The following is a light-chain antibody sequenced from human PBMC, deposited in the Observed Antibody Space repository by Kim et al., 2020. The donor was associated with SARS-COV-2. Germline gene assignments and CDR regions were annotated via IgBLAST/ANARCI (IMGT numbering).Light chain of an antibody. CDR2: GTS. CDR3: QQYGSSPRT. Sequence: DIVLTQSPGTLSLSPGERATLSCRASQSVSSSYFAWYQQKPGQAPRLLIYGTSSRATGIPDRFSGSGSGTDFILTISRLEPEDFAMYYCQQYGSSPRTFGQGTKVDIK. V-gene: IGKV3-20*01. J-gene: IGKJ1*01. CDR1: QSVSSSY.